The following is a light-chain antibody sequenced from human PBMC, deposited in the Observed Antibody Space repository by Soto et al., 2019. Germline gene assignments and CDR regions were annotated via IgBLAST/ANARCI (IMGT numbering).Light chain of an antibody. CDR2: KVS. CDR1: QSLETSDGDTY. V-gene: IGKV2-30*01. Sequence: DVVMTQSPLSLPVTRGQPASISCRSSQSLETSDGDTYLNWFHQRPGQSPRRLIYKVSKRDSGVPDRFSGSRSGTDLTLKIIRVEAEDGGVYYCMQTPHWPRTFGQGTPVEI. J-gene: IGKJ1*01. CDR3: MQTPHWPRT.